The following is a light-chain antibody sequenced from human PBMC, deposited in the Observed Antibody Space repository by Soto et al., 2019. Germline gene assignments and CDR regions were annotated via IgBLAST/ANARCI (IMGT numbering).Light chain of an antibody. J-gene: IGLJ1*01. Sequence: QSVLTQPASVSGSPGQSITISCTGTSSDVGSYNLVSWYQQHPGKAPKLMIYEVSKRPSGVSNRFSGSKSGNTASPTISGLQAEDEADYYCCSYAGTPYVFGTGTKVTVL. V-gene: IGLV2-23*02. CDR1: SSDVGSYNL. CDR2: EVS. CDR3: CSYAGTPYV.